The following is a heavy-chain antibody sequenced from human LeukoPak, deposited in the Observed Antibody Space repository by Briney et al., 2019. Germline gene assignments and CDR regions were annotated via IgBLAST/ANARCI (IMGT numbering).Heavy chain of an antibody. Sequence: GGSLRLSCAASGFTFSSYSMNWVRQAPGKGLEWVSYISSSSSYIYYADSVKGRFTISRDNAKNSLYLQMNSLRAEDTAVYYCAKRPRSSSSGFLDYWGQGTLVTVSS. CDR3: AKRPRSSSSGFLDY. J-gene: IGHJ4*02. D-gene: IGHD6-6*01. CDR1: GFTFSSYS. CDR2: ISSSSSYI. V-gene: IGHV3-21*05.